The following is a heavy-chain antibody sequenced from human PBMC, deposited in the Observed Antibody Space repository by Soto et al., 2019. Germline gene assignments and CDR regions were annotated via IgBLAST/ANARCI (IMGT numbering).Heavy chain of an antibody. Sequence: SETLSLTCAVYGGSFSGYYWSWIRQPPGKGLEWIGEINHSGSTNYNPSLKSRVTISVDTSKNQFSLKLSSVTAADTAVYYCARWVKVGTMVRGVPYYYYYGMDVWGQGTTVTVSS. CDR3: ARWVKVGTMVRGVPYYYYYGMDV. D-gene: IGHD3-10*01. V-gene: IGHV4-34*01. CDR1: GGSFSGYY. J-gene: IGHJ6*02. CDR2: INHSGST.